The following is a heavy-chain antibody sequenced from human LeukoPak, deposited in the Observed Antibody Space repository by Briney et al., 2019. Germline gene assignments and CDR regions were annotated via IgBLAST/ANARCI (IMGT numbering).Heavy chain of an antibody. J-gene: IGHJ5*02. V-gene: IGHV4-34*01. CDR3: ARDSGTTGEVKFDP. CDR2: INHSGST. Sequence: PSETLSLTCAVYGRSFSGYYWSWIRQPPGKGLEWLGEINHSGSTNYNPSLKSRVTISVDTSKNQFSLKLSSVTAADTAVYYCARDSGTTGEVKFDPWGQGTLATVSS. CDR1: GRSFSGYY. D-gene: IGHD3-10*01.